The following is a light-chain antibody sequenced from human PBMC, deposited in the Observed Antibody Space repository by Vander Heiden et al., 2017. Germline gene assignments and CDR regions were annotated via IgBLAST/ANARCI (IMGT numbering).Light chain of an antibody. V-gene: IGLV2-23*01. CDR3: CSYAGSSTWV. J-gene: IGLJ3*02. Sequence: QPTLTQPASVSGSPGPPITISCTGTSSDVGSYNLVSWYQQHPGKAPKLMMYEGSKRPSGVSNRFSGSKSGNTASLTIAGLQAEDEADYYCCSYAGSSTWVFGGGTKLTVL. CDR1: SSDVGSYNL. CDR2: EGS.